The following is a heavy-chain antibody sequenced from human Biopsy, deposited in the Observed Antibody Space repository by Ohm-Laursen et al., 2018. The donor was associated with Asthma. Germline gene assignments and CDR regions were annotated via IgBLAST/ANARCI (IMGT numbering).Heavy chain of an antibody. V-gene: IGHV3-11*01. CDR3: ASDSYSSGLYDDFES. Sequence: SLRLSCAASGFTFSDYYMSWIRQAPGKGLEWISYINGKSNSIEYADSVKGRFTISRDNAKNSLYLQMNSLRAEDTAVYYCASDSYSSGLYDDFESWGQGTLVTVSS. J-gene: IGHJ4*02. CDR2: INGKSNSI. CDR1: GFTFSDYY. D-gene: IGHD6-19*01.